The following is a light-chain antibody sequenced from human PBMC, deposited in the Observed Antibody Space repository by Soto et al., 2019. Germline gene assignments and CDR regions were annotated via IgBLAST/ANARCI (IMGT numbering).Light chain of an antibody. CDR2: SNN. Sequence: QSVLTQPPSASGTPGQRVTISCSGSSSNIGSNTVNWYQQLPGTAPKLLIYSNNQRPSGVPARFSGSKSGTSASLAITGLQPEDEADYYCQSYDDRLSAYVFGTGTKLTVL. CDR3: QSYDDRLSAYV. V-gene: IGLV1-44*01. CDR1: SSNIGSNT. J-gene: IGLJ1*01.